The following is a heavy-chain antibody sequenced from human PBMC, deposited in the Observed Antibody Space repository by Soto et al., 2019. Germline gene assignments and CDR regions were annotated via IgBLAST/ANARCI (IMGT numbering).Heavy chain of an antibody. Sequence: SGPTLVNPTQTLTLTCTFSGFSLTTSGVGVGWIRQPPGKALEWLALVYWNDDKHYSPSLKTRLTITKDTSKNQVVLTMTHMDPADTAASYCAHSFSGNYTYYYYYYGMDVWGQGNTVTVSS. CDR3: AHSFSGNYTYYYYYYGMDV. CDR2: VYWNDDK. D-gene: IGHD3-10*01. J-gene: IGHJ6*02. V-gene: IGHV2-5*01. CDR1: GFSLTTSGVG.